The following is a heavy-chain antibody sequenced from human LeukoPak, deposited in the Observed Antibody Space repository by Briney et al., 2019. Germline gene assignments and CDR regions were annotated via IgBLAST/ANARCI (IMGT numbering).Heavy chain of an antibody. V-gene: IGHV4-59*11. CDR1: GDSFSSHY. CDR2: ISHIGRT. Sequence: SETLSLTCAVSGDSFSSHYWTWIRQSPGTGLEWIGYISHIGRTNYNPSLKSRVTISIDTSKNQFSLKLRSVTAADTAVYYCAKGNNYYDSSGTYYYGMDVWGQGTTVTVSS. J-gene: IGHJ6*02. CDR3: AKGNNYYDSSGTYYYGMDV. D-gene: IGHD3-22*01.